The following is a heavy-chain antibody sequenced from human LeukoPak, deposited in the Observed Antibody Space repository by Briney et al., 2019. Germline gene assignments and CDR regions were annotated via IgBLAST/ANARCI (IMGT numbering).Heavy chain of an antibody. CDR3: ARGLEGCSDDY. CDR1: GFTVSSNY. J-gene: IGHJ4*02. D-gene: IGHD2-15*01. CDR2: IHSGGST. Sequence: GGSLRLSCAASGFTVSSNYMTWVRQAPGKGLEWVSVIHSGGSTYYADSVKGRFTISRDNSKNTLYLQMNSLRAEDTAVYFCARGLEGCSDDYWGQGTLVTDPS. V-gene: IGHV3-53*01.